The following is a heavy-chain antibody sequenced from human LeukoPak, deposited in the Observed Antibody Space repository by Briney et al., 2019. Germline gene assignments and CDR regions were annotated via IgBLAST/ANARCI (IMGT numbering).Heavy chain of an antibody. D-gene: IGHD2-2*02. CDR3: AGIVPAAIGFDP. CDR2: IYTSGST. J-gene: IGHJ5*02. CDR1: GGSINSYY. V-gene: IGHV4-4*07. Sequence: SETLSLTCTVSGGSINSYYWSWIRQPAGKGLEWIGRIYTSGSTNYNPSLKSRVTMSVDTSKNQFSLKLGSVTAADTAVYYCAGIVPAAIGFDPWGQGTLVTVSS.